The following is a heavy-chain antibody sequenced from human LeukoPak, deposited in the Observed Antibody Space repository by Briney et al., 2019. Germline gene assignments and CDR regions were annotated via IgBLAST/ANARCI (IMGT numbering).Heavy chain of an antibody. V-gene: IGHV3-30*04. J-gene: IGHJ4*02. CDR3: ARGTYYYDSSGYYSGGLGY. CDR1: GFTFSNYA. D-gene: IGHD3-22*01. Sequence: GGSLRLSCAASGFTFSNYAMHWVRQAPGKGLECVAVISFDGSDKYYADSVKGRFTISRDNSENTLYVQMNSLRAEDTAVYYCARGTYYYDSSGYYSGGLGYWGRGTLVTVSS. CDR2: ISFDGSDK.